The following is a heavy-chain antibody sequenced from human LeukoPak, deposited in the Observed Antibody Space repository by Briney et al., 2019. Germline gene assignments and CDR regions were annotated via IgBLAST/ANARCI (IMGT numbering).Heavy chain of an antibody. J-gene: IGHJ4*02. V-gene: IGHV3-23*01. CDR2: ISASGGST. D-gene: IGHD1-26*01. CDR3: AKDRSGSYYGFDY. CDR1: GFTFSSSA. Sequence: PGGSLRLSCAASGFTFSSSAMSWVRQVPGKGLEWVSGISASGGSTSYADSVRGRFTISRDNSKNTLYLQMNSLRAEDTAVYYCAKDRSGSYYGFDYWGQGTLVTVSS.